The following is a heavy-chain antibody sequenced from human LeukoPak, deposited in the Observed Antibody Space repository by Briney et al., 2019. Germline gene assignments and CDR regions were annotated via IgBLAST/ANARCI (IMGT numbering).Heavy chain of an antibody. V-gene: IGHV3-21*01. CDR1: GFTFSSYA. Sequence: GGSLRLSCSASGFTFSSYAMHWVRQAPGKGLEWVSSISSSSSYIYYADSVKGRFTISRDNAKNSLYLQMNSLRAEDTAVYYCARDLLLWFGESSKPDAFDIWGQGTMVTVSS. D-gene: IGHD3-10*01. CDR2: ISSSSSYI. CDR3: ARDLLLWFGESSKPDAFDI. J-gene: IGHJ3*02.